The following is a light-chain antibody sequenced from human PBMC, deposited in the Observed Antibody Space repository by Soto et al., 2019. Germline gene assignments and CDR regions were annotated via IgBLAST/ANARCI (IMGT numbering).Light chain of an antibody. V-gene: IGLV2-8*01. CDR3: GSYASSDTPLV. J-gene: IGLJ1*01. Sequence: QSVLTQPPSASGSPGQSVTISCTGTSSDVGGYNYVSWYQQHPGKAPKVMMYEVSKRSSGVSDRFSGSTSVNTASLTISGLGAEEESDDYWGSYASSDTPLVFGTGTKVTVL. CDR1: SSDVGGYNY. CDR2: EVS.